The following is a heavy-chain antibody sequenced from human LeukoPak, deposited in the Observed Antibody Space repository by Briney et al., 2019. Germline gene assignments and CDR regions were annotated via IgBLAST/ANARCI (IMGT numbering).Heavy chain of an antibody. CDR1: GFTFSSYS. V-gene: IGHV3-21*01. CDR3: ARESYRYYDSSGLFDY. D-gene: IGHD3-22*01. J-gene: IGHJ4*02. Sequence: GGSLRLSCAASGFTFSSYSMNWVRQAPGKGLEWVSSISSSSSYIYYADSVKGRFTISRDNAKNSLYLQMNSLRAEDTAVYYCARESYRYYDSSGLFDYWGQGTLVTVSS. CDR2: ISSSSSYI.